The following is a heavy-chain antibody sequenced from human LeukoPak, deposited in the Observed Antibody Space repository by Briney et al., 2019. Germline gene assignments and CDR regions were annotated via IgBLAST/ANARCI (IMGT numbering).Heavy chain of an antibody. J-gene: IGHJ4*02. Sequence: SETLSLTCTVSGGSLGSSNYFWGWIRQPPGKGLEYIGSISDSGSTYYNSSLTSRVTISADTSSNQFFLRLTSVTAEDTALYFCARLPSSGFDYWGQGILVTVSS. CDR3: ARLPSSGFDY. V-gene: IGHV4-39*01. D-gene: IGHD6-19*01. CDR2: ISDSGST. CDR1: GGSLGSSNYF.